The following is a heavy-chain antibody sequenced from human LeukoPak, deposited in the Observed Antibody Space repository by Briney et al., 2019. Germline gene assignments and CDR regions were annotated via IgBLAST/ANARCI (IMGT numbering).Heavy chain of an antibody. CDR3: ARHSQSYGPYNWFDS. Sequence: SETLSLICNVTGDSIRSYHWSWIRQPPGKGLEWMGYIFHSGSPHYYPSLKSRLTIGLDTSKNQISLKLGSVTAADTAMYHCARHSQSYGPYNWFDSWGQGTLVTFSS. CDR2: IFHSGSP. V-gene: IGHV4-59*08. D-gene: IGHD5-18*01. J-gene: IGHJ5*01. CDR1: GDSIRSYH.